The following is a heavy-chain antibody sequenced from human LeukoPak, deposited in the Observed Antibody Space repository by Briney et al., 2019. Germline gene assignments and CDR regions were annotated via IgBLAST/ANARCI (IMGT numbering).Heavy chain of an antibody. V-gene: IGHV1-69*04. J-gene: IGHJ3*02. Sequence: SVKVSCRASGGTFSSYAISWVRQAPGQGLEWMGRIIPILGIANYAQKFQGRVTITADKSTSTAYMELRSLRSDDTAVYYCARVVTMIVVTDAFDIWGQGTMVTVSS. CDR1: GGTFSSYA. CDR3: ARVVTMIVVTDAFDI. CDR2: IIPILGIA. D-gene: IGHD3-22*01.